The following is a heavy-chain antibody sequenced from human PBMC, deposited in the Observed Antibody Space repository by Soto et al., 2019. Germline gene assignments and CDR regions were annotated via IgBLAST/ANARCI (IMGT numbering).Heavy chain of an antibody. J-gene: IGHJ5*02. Sequence: GASVKVSCKASGYTFTGYYMHWVRQAPGQGLEWMGWINPNSGGTNYAQKFQGRVTMTRDTSISTAYMELSRLRSDDTAVYYCARDRGSYYCSGGSCYSAWFDPWGQGTLVTVSS. CDR3: ARDRGSYYCSGGSCYSAWFDP. CDR1: GYTFTGYY. D-gene: IGHD2-15*01. CDR2: INPNSGGT. V-gene: IGHV1-2*02.